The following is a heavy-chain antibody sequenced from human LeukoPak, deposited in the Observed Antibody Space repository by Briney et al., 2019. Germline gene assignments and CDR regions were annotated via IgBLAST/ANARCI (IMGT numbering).Heavy chain of an antibody. D-gene: IGHD5-12*01. CDR1: GGSISSYY. J-gene: IGHJ6*03. Sequence: SETLSLTCTVSGGSISSYYWSWIRQPPGKGLEWIGYIYYSGSTNYNPSLKSRVTISVDTSKNQFSLKLSSVTAVDTAVYYCARAGATTYYYYYYYMDVWGKGTTVTISS. V-gene: IGHV4-59*01. CDR2: IYYSGST. CDR3: ARAGATTYYYYYYYMDV.